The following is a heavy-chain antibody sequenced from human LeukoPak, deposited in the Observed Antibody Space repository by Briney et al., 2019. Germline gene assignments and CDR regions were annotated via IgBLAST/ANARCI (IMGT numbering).Heavy chain of an antibody. CDR1: GFTFSSYT. V-gene: IGHV3-21*06. J-gene: IGHJ4*02. Sequence: GGSLRLSCAASGFTFSSYTMSWVRQAPGKGLEWVSSISRTGRSTWHADSVKGRFTISRDNAKDSLYLQMSSLRAEDTAMYFCARDFTGESGYSGYWGQGTLVTVSS. CDR3: ARDFTGESGYSGY. CDR2: ISRTGRST. D-gene: IGHD3-22*01.